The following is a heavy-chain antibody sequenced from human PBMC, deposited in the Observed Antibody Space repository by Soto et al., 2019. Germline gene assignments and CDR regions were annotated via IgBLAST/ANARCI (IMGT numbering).Heavy chain of an antibody. D-gene: IGHD1-7*01. V-gene: IGHV3-21*01. CDR2: IGSSTSYI. Sequence: GSLRRACSAYGCTFSSYSMNWVRQAPGKGLEWVSSIGSSTSYIYYADSVKGRFTISRDNAENSLFLQMNSLRAEDTAVYYCATDPRYSWNYRRDYYYGMDVWAQGTKVTVYS. J-gene: IGHJ6*02. CDR1: GCTFSSYS. CDR3: ATDPRYSWNYRRDYYYGMDV.